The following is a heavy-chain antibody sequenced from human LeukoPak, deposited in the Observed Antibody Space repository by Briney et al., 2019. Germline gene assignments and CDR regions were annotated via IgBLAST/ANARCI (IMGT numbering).Heavy chain of an antibody. CDR3: AREHSGNYHGHY. CDR1: GGTFISYT. CDR2: IIPILGIA. V-gene: IGHV1-69*04. Sequence: SVKVSCKASGGTFISYTISWVRQAPGQGLEWMGKIIPILGIANYAQNFQGRVTITADKSTGTAYMELSSLRSGDTAVYYCAREHSGNYHGHYWGQGTLVTVSS. J-gene: IGHJ4*02. D-gene: IGHD1-26*01.